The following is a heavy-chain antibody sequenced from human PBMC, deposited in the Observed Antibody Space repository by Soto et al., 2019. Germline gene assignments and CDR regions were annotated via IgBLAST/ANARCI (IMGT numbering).Heavy chain of an antibody. CDR1: GFTFSSYW. D-gene: IGHD5-18*01. V-gene: IGHV3-74*01. CDR3: AREGGYSYGFTNAFDI. Sequence: PGGSLRLSCAASGFTFSSYWMHWVRQAPGKGLVWVSRINSDGSSTTYADSVKGRFTISRDNAKNTLYLQMNSLRAEDTAVYYCAREGGYSYGFTNAFDIWGQGTMVTVSS. CDR2: INSDGSST. J-gene: IGHJ3*02.